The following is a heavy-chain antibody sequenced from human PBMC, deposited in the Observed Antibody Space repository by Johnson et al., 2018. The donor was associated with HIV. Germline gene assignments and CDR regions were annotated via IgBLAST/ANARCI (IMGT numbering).Heavy chain of an antibody. D-gene: IGHD3-3*01. V-gene: IGHV3-30*03. CDR1: GFTFSSYA. CDR2: ISYDGSNK. J-gene: IGHJ3*02. CDR3: ARGQGFWAFDI. Sequence: QVQLVESGGGVVQPGRSLRLSCAASGFTFSSYAMHWVRQAPGKGLEWVAVISYDGSNKYYTDSVKGRFTISRDNSKNTLFLQMNGLRPEDTAVYYCARGQGFWAFDIW.